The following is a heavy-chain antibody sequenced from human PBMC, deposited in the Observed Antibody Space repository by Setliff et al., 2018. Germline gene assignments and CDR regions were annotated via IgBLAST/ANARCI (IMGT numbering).Heavy chain of an antibody. CDR1: GFSFSDYY. V-gene: IGHV3-11*04. CDR2: ISNDAYTI. D-gene: IGHD5-18*01. CDR3: AKERRIYSYAIDY. J-gene: IGHJ4*02. Sequence: GGSLRLSCAASGFSFSDYYMMWIRQAPGKGLEWVSYISNDAYTIHYADSMKGRLTISRDNSKNSVFLQMNSLRVEDTAVYYCAKERRIYSYAIDYWGQGTLVTVSS.